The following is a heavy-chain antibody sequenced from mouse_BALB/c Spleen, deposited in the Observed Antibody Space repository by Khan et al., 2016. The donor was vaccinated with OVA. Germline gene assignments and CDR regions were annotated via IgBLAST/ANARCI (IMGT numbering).Heavy chain of an antibody. V-gene: IGHV1S137*01. D-gene: IGHD1-1*02. Sequence: QVQLKQSGAELVRPGVSVKISCKGSGYTFTDYAMHWVKQSHAQSLAWIGVISTYYGDADYNQKFQGKASMTVDTSSRTAYMELARLTSEDSVIYYCARGGWFACWGQGTLVTISA. CDR1: GYTFTDYA. CDR2: ISTYYGDA. J-gene: IGHJ3*01. CDR3: ARGGWFAC.